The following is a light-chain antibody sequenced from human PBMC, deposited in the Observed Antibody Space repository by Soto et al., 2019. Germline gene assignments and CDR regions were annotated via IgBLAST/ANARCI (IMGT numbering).Light chain of an antibody. CDR2: DAS. V-gene: IGKV3-11*01. CDR3: QLRSNWPRT. J-gene: IGKJ1*01. Sequence: EIVLTQSPATLSLSPGERATLSCRASQSVSSYLAWYQQKSGQAPRLLVYDASNRAAGIPGRFSGSGSGTDFTLTISILEPEDVAVYYCQLRSNWPRTFGQGTKVEI. CDR1: QSVSSY.